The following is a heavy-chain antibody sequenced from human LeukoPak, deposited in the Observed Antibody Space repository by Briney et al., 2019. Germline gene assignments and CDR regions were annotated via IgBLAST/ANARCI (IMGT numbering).Heavy chain of an antibody. D-gene: IGHD3-22*01. CDR1: GFTFISYW. J-gene: IGHJ1*01. CDR2: IKSDGST. V-gene: IGHV3-74*01. Sequence: GGSLRLSCAASGFTFISYWMHWVRQAPGKGLVWVSRIKSDGSTNYADSVKGRFTISRDNAKNTLSLQMNSLRAEDTGVYYCARAPSEIGGYYPEYFRHWGQGTLVTVSS. CDR3: ARAPSEIGGYYPEYFRH.